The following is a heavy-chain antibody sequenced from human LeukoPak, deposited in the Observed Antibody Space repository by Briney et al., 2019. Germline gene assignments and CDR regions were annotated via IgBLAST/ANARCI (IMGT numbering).Heavy chain of an antibody. J-gene: IGHJ4*02. Sequence: GGSLRLSCAASGFTLSTASMNWVRQAPGKGLEWIAYSHRGSDTIYYADSVKGRFTISRDSARNSLYLQMNNLRAEDTAVYFCADNLSRWGQGTLVTVSS. CDR3: ADNLSR. D-gene: IGHD1-1*01. V-gene: IGHV3-48*04. CDR2: SHRGSDTI. CDR1: GFTLSTAS.